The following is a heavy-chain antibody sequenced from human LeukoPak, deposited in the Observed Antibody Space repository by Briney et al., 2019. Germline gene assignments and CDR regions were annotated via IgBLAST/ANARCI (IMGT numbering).Heavy chain of an antibody. CDR2: INPNSGGT. Sequence: ASVKVSSKASGFTFTAYYMHWVRQAPGQGLEWMGWINPNSGGTNYAQKFQDRVTMTRDTSISTVYMELSRLRSDDTAVYYCARATTPGGYYYIYWGRGTLVTVSS. CDR1: GFTFTAYY. D-gene: IGHD2/OR15-2a*01. CDR3: ARATTPGGYYYIY. J-gene: IGHJ4*02. V-gene: IGHV1-2*02.